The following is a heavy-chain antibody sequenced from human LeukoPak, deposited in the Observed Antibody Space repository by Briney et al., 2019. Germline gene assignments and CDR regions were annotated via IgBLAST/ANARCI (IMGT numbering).Heavy chain of an antibody. Sequence: SETLSLTCGVYGESFSGYYWTWVRQPPGKGLEWIGDINHSGRTTYNPSLKSRVIISVDTSKNLFSLNLTSVTAADTAVYYCTRPWQRRYYMDVGGEGTTVAVSS. V-gene: IGHV4-34*01. CDR2: INHSGRT. CDR1: GESFSGYY. J-gene: IGHJ6*03. CDR3: TRPWQRRYYMDV.